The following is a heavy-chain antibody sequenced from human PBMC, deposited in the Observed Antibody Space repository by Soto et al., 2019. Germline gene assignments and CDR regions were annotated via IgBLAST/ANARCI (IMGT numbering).Heavy chain of an antibody. J-gene: IGHJ4*02. CDR3: ARTVATIKSFDY. D-gene: IGHD5-12*01. V-gene: IGHV4-39*07. CDR1: GGCISSSSYY. CDR2: IYYSGST. Sequence: SETLSLTCTVSGGCISSSSYYWGWIRQPPGKGLEWIGSIYYSGSTYYNPSLKSRVTISVDTSKNQFSLKLSSVTAADTAVYYCARTVATIKSFDYWGQGTLVTVSS.